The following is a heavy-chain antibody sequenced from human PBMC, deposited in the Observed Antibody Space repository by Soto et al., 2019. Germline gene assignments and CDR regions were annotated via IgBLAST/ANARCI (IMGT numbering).Heavy chain of an antibody. CDR2: ISNASSET. CDR3: ARVAY. J-gene: IGHJ4*02. V-gene: IGHV3-21*01. CDR1: GFTFSRDS. Sequence: GGSLRLSCEASGFTFSRDSMNWVRQVPGKGLEWVASISNASSETWYADSVKGRFITSRDNAQTSLFLQMNTLSPEDSAIYYCARVAYWGPGTQVTVSS.